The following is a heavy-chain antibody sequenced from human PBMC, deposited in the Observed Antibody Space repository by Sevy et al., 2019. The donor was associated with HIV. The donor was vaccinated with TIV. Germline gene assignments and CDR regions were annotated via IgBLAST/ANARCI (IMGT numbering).Heavy chain of an antibody. CDR2: SRNKADGYTT. Sequence: GGSLRLSCVASGFTFSDHYMEWVRQAPGKGLEWVGRSRNKADGYTTEYAASVKGRFTISRDESKNSLYVQMNSVKTEDTAVYYFVTHAGMAAAGRVFDYWGQGTLVTVSS. CDR1: GFTFSDHY. V-gene: IGHV3-72*01. J-gene: IGHJ4*02. D-gene: IGHD6-13*01. CDR3: VTHAGMAAAGRVFDY.